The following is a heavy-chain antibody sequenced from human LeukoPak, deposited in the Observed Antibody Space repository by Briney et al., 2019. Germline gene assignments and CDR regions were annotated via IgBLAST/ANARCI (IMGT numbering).Heavy chain of an antibody. D-gene: IGHD3-16*01. CDR2: IYYSGST. J-gene: IGHJ4*02. CDR3: ARDRSLGIIDY. V-gene: IGHV4-59*01. Sequence: PSETLSLTCTVSGGSISGYYWSWIRQPPGKGLEWIGYIYYSGSTNYNPSLKSRVTISVDASNNHFSLKVTSVTAADTAVYYCARDRSLGIIDYWGQGTLVTVSS. CDR1: GGSISGYY.